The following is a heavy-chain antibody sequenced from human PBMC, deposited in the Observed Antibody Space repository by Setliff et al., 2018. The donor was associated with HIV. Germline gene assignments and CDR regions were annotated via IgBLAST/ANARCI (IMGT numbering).Heavy chain of an antibody. CDR3: ASRGIVVVTMSMPDEFFVH. CDR2: IYYSGTT. V-gene: IGHV4-39*01. J-gene: IGHJ1*01. D-gene: IGHD2-21*02. Sequence: ASETLSLTCSVSGGSINSDNYYWGWIRQAPGKGLEWIGSIYYSGTTYYNPSLRGRVTISVDRSRNQFSLTLNSVTAADTATYYCASRGIVVVTMSMPDEFFVHWGHGTLVTASS. CDR1: GGSINSDNYY.